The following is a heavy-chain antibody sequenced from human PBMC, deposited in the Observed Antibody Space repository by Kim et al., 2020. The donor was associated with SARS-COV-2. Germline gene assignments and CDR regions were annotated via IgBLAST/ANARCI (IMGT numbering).Heavy chain of an antibody. CDR2: IYYSGIT. V-gene: IGHV4-59*13. CDR3: ARGNSLAATGV. Sequence: SETLSLTCTVSGGSISTYYWSWIRQPPGKGLEWIGYIYYSGITNCNPSLKSRVTISVDTSKNQFSLKLNSVTAADTAVYYCARGNSLAATGVWGQGTSVSAS. D-gene: IGHD6-13*01. CDR1: GGSISTYY. J-gene: IGHJ6*02.